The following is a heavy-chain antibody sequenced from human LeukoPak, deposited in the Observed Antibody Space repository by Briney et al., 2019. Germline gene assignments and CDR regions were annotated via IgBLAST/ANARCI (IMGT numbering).Heavy chain of an antibody. V-gene: IGHV1-46*01. D-gene: IGHD6-13*01. CDR3: ARGPIAAAGTTVVWFDP. J-gene: IGHJ5*02. CDR2: INPSGGST. CDR1: GYTFTSYY. Sequence: ASVKVSCKASGYTFTSYYMHWVRQAPGQGLEWMGIINPSGGSTSYAQKFQGRVTMTRDTSTSTVYMELSSLRSEDTAVYYCARGPIAAAGTTVVWFDPWGQGTLVTASS.